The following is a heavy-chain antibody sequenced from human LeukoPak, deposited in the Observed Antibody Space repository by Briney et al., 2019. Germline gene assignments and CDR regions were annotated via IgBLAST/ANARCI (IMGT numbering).Heavy chain of an antibody. V-gene: IGHV1-69*13. J-gene: IGHJ2*01. D-gene: IGHD3-22*01. Sequence: SVKVSCKASGGTFSSYAISWVRQAPGQGLEWMGGIIPIFGTANYAQKFQGRVTITADESTSTAYMELSSLRSEDTAVYYCARDRGGYDSSGYLPFGWYFDLWGRGTLVTVSS. CDR2: IIPIFGTA. CDR3: ARDRGGYDSSGYLPFGWYFDL. CDR1: GGTFSSYA.